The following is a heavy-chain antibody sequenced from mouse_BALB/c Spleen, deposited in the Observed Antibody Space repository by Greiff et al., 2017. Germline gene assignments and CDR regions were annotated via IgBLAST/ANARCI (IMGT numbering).Heavy chain of an antibody. CDR3: ARRGYRYGGAMDD. Sequence: QVQLQQSGAELARPGASVKLSCKASGYTFTDYYINWVKQRTGQGLEWIGEIYPGSGNTYYNEKFKGKATLTADKSSSTAYMQLSSLTSEDSAVYFCARRGYRYGGAMDDWGQGTSVTVSS. CDR2: IYPGSGNT. J-gene: IGHJ4*01. CDR1: GYTFTDYY. V-gene: IGHV1-77*01. D-gene: IGHD2-14*01.